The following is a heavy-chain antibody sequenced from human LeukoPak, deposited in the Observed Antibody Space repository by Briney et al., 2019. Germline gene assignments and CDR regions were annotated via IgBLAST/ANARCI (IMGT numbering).Heavy chain of an antibody. J-gene: IGHJ4*02. D-gene: IGHD1-26*01. CDR2: IHFSAST. V-gene: IGHV4-61*01. Sequence: PSETLSLTCTVSGGSVSSDNYFWSWLGPPPGQGLECIGSIHFSASTNYNPSLRSRVTRSVDTSKIQLSLKLSSVTAADTAVYYWARDLGGIYFDYWGQGTLVTVSS. CDR3: ARDLGGIYFDY. CDR1: GGSVSSDNYF.